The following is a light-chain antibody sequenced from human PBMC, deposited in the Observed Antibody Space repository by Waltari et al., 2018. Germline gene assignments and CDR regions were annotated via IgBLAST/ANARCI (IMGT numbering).Light chain of an antibody. CDR2: DVS. V-gene: IGLV2-14*03. CDR1: SSDVGGYNY. Sequence: QSALTQPASVSGSPGQSITIPCTGTSSDVGGYNYVSWYQQHPGKAPNLMIFDVSNRPSGVSNRFSGSKSGNTASLTISGLQAEDEADYYCSSYISSSTLEVFGGGTRLTVL. CDR3: SSYISSSTLEV. J-gene: IGLJ3*02.